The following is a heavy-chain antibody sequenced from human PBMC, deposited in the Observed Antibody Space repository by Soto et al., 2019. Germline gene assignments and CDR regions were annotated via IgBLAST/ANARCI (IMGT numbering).Heavy chain of an antibody. Sequence: EVQLLESGGGFARPGGSLRLSCVASGFIFSDYAMTWIRQAPGKGLEWVATISASGGNIEYTDSLKGRFTISRDNSKKTVYLQINGLTADDTAVHYCAKVAGGLGYFDLWGRGTLVTVSS. V-gene: IGHV3-23*01. CDR2: ISASGGNI. CDR3: AKVAGGLGYFDL. J-gene: IGHJ2*01. CDR1: GFIFSDYA. D-gene: IGHD3-16*01.